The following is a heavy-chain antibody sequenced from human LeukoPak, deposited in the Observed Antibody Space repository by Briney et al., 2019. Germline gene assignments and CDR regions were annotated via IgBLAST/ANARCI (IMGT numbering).Heavy chain of an antibody. J-gene: IGHJ4*02. CDR3: ARGAGGPDY. D-gene: IGHD3-16*01. CDR2: TFHNGDT. CDR1: GASISSSY. V-gene: IGHV4-59*01. Sequence: PSETLSLTCTVSGASISSSYWSWIRQPPGKGLELIVYTFHNGDTNYNPSLESRVTISIDTSKNDFSLRMTSVTAADTAIYYCARGAGGPDYWGPGTLVTVSS.